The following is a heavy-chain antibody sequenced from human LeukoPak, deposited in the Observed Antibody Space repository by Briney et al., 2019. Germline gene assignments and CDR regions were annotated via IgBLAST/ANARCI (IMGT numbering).Heavy chain of an antibody. V-gene: IGHV3-48*03. CDR3: ASGAQSDY. D-gene: IGHD1-26*01. CDR2: INNSGNTI. CDR1: GFTFSTYE. J-gene: IGHJ4*02. Sequence: GGSLRLSCAASGFTFSTYEMNGVRQAPGKGLEWVSSINNSGNTIYYADSAKGRFTISRDNSKNSLYLQMNSLRAEDTAVYYCASGAQSDYWGQGTLVTVSS.